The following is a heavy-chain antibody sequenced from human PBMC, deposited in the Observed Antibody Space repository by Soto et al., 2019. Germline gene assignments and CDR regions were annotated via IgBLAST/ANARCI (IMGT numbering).Heavy chain of an antibody. V-gene: IGHV3-33*06. Sequence: GGSLRLSCAASGFTFSSYGMHWVRQAPGKGLEWVAVIWYDGSNKYYADSVTGRFTISRDNSKNTLYLQINSLRAEDTAVYYCAKDRGKMGGWGYGMDVWGQGTTVTVYS. J-gene: IGHJ6*02. CDR3: AKDRGKMGGWGYGMDV. D-gene: IGHD3-16*01. CDR1: GFTFSSYG. CDR2: IWYDGSNK.